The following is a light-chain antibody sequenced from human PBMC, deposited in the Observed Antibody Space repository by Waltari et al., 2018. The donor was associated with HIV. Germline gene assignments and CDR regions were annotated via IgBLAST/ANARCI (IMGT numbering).Light chain of an antibody. CDR2: GAS. Sequence: EIVMTQSPATLSVSPGERATLSCRASQRVSSNLAWYQQKPGQAPRLLIYGASTRATGIPARFSSSGSGTEFTLTISSLQSEDFAVYYCQQYNNWPPLMYTFGQGTKLEIK. J-gene: IGKJ2*01. CDR1: QRVSSN. CDR3: QQYNNWPPLMYT. V-gene: IGKV3-15*01.